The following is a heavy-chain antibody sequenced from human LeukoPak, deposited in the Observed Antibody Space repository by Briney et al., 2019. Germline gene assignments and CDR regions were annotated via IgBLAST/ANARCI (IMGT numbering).Heavy chain of an antibody. J-gene: IGHJ4*02. CDR1: GGSISSSSLY. CDR3: ARHGAHYYSGSGSYYTTAFDS. D-gene: IGHD3-10*01. CDR2: IYYSGST. Sequence: SETLSLTCTVSGGSISSSSLYWDWIRQPPGKGLEWIAAIYYSGSTYYNPSLKSRVTISVDTSKNQFSLRLSSVTAADKAIYYCARHGAHYYSGSGSYYTTAFDSWGQGTLVTVSS. V-gene: IGHV4-39*01.